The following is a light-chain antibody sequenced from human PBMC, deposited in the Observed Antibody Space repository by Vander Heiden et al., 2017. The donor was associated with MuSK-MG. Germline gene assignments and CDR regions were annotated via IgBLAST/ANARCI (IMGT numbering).Light chain of an antibody. CDR3: QSYDSSLSGVV. CDR2: GNT. Sequence: QSVLPQPPSVSGAPGQRVSISCTGSSSNIGAAYDVYWYQQLPGTAPKLLIYGNTNRAPGVPDRVSGSKSGTSASLAITGLQAEDEAEYYCQSYDSSLSGVVFGGGTKVTVL. V-gene: IGLV1-40*01. J-gene: IGLJ2*01. CDR1: SSNIGAAYD.